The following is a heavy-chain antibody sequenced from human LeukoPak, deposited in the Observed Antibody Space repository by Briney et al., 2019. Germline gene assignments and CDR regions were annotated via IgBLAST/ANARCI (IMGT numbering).Heavy chain of an antibody. V-gene: IGHV3-23*01. Sequence: GGSLTLSCAASGFTFNSYAMSWVRQAPGKGLERVSGISSSGASTYYADFVKGRFTISRDNSRSTLFLQMSDLRAEDTAIYYCAKSQETGNYHFDKWGQGTLVTVSS. J-gene: IGHJ4*02. D-gene: IGHD1-1*01. CDR1: GFTFNSYA. CDR3: AKSQETGNYHFDK. CDR2: ISSSGAST.